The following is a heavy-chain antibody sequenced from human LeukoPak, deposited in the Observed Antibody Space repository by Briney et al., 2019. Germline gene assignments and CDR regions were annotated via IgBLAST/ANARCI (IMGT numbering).Heavy chain of an antibody. Sequence: GGSLRLSCAASGFTFSSYCMHWVRQAPGKGLEWVAFIRHDGSNKYYADSVKGRFTISRDNSKNTLYLQMNSLRAEDTAVYYCARTYIVVVPAARPHFDYWGQGTLVTVSS. CDR1: GFTFSSYC. J-gene: IGHJ4*02. CDR2: IRHDGSNK. CDR3: ARTYIVVVPAARPHFDY. D-gene: IGHD2-2*01. V-gene: IGHV3-30*02.